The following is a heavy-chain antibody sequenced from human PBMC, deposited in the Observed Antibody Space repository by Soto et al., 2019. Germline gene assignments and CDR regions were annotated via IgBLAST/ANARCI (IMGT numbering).Heavy chain of an antibody. CDR3: AKHIVVVTAIRPLYYFDY. D-gene: IGHD2-21*02. CDR1: GFTFSSYA. J-gene: IGHJ4*02. Sequence: GESLKISCAASGFTFSSYAMSWVRQAPGKGLEWVSAISGSGGSTYYADSVKGRFTISRDNSKNTLYLQMNSLRAEDTAVYYCAKHIVVVTAIRPLYYFDYWGQGTLVTVSS. CDR2: ISGSGGST. V-gene: IGHV3-23*01.